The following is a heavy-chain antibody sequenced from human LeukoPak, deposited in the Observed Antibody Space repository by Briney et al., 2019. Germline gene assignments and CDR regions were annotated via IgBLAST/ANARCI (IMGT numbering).Heavy chain of an antibody. CDR2: ISSSGSTI. D-gene: IGHD3-10*01. J-gene: IGHJ4*02. CDR3: ARDTYYGSGRFDY. Sequence: PGGSLRLSCAASGFTFSSYEMNWVRQAPGKGLEWVSYISSSGSTIYYADSVKGRFTISRDNAKNSLYLQMSSLRAEDTAVYYCARDTYYGSGRFDYWGRGTLVTVSS. CDR1: GFTFSSYE. V-gene: IGHV3-48*03.